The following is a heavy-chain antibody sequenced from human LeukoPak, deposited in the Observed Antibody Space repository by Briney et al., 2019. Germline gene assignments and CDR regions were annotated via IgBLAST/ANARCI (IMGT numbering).Heavy chain of an antibody. CDR3: ARVGLYGDYGYYYYYYMDV. D-gene: IGHD4-17*01. J-gene: IGHJ6*03. CDR2: INWYGGST. V-gene: IGHV3-20*04. Sequence: GGSLRLSCAASGFTFDDYGMSWVRQAPGEGLEWVSGINWYGGSTGYADSVKGRFTISRDNAKNSLYLQMNSLRAEDTALYYCARVGLYGDYGYYYYYYMDVWGKGTTVTVSS. CDR1: GFTFDDYG.